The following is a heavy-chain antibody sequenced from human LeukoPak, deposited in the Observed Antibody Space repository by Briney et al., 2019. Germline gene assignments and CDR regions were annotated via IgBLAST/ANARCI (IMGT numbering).Heavy chain of an antibody. CDR1: GASISSGGHY. Sequence: SQTLSLICTVSGASISSGGHYWSWLRQHPGKGLEWIGQIYYYGSTYYNPSLKSRVTISVDTSKNQFSLKLSSVTAADTAVYYCARTASALAAAGAGGGFDIWGQGTMVTVSS. CDR3: ARTASALAAAGAGGGFDI. J-gene: IGHJ3*02. D-gene: IGHD6-13*01. CDR2: IYYYGST. V-gene: IGHV4-31*03.